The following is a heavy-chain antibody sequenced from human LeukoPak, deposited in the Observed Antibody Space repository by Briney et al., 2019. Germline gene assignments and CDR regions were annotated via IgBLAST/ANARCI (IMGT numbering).Heavy chain of an antibody. Sequence: GGSLRLSCAASGFTFSSYSMNWVRQAPGKGLEWVSSISSSSSYIYYADSVTGRFTISRDNANNSLYLQMNSLRAEDTAVYYCARASISGNTRGAFDIWGQGTMVTVSS. V-gene: IGHV3-21*01. J-gene: IGHJ3*02. CDR2: ISSSSSYI. D-gene: IGHD1-20*01. CDR3: ARASISGNTRGAFDI. CDR1: GFTFSSYS.